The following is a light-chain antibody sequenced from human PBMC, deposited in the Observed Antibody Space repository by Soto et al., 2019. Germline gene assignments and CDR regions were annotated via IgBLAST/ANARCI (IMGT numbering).Light chain of an antibody. J-gene: IGKJ4*01. V-gene: IGKV3-15*01. CDR3: QQYNNWPRG. CDR1: QSVSSN. Sequence: EIVMTQSPATLSVSPGERATLSCRASQSVSSNLAWYQQKPGQAPSLLIYGASTRATGIPARFSGSGSGTDFTLTISSLQSEDFPVYYCQQYNNWPRGFGGGTKVEIK. CDR2: GAS.